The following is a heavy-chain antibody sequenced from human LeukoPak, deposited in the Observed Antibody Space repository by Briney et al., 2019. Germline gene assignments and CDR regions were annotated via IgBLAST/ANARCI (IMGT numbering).Heavy chain of an antibody. CDR1: GGSISSADYY. V-gene: IGHV4-30-4*01. J-gene: IGHJ6*02. CDR2: IYYRGST. CDR3: ARSIVASIRLGKPYYYYGLDV. D-gene: IGHD5-12*01. Sequence: SETLSLTCTVSGGSISSADYYWSWIRQPPGKGPEWIGYIYYRGSTSYNPSLKSRVTISVDTSKNQFSLKLSSVTAADTAVYFCARSIVASIRLGKPYYYYGLDVWGQGTTVTVSS.